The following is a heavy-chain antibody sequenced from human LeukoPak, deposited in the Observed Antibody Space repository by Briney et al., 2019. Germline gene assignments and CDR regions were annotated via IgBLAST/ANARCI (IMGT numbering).Heavy chain of an antibody. CDR2: INPNSGGT. D-gene: IGHD1-26*01. Sequence: ASVKVSCKASGYTFTGYYMHWVRQAPGQGLEGMGWINPNSGGTNYAQKFQGRVTMTRDTSISTAYMELSRLRSDDTAVYYCARERVGAPNWFDLWGQGTLVTVSS. V-gene: IGHV1-2*02. CDR3: ARERVGAPNWFDL. CDR1: GYTFTGYY. J-gene: IGHJ5*02.